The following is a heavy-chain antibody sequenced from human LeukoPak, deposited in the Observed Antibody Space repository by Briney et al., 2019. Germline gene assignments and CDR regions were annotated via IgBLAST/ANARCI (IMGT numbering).Heavy chain of an antibody. V-gene: IGHV4-34*01. D-gene: IGHD6-13*01. CDR2: INHSGST. CDR3: AGLAAAGAYFDY. J-gene: IGHJ4*02. Sequence: SETLSLTCAVYGGSFSGYYWSWIRQPPGKGLEWIGEINHSGSTNYNPSLKSRFTISVDTSKNQFSLKLSSVTAADTAVYYCAGLAAAGAYFDYWGQGTLVTVSS. CDR1: GGSFSGYY.